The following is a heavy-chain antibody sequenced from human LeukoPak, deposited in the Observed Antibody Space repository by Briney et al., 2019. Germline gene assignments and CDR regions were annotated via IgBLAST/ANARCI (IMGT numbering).Heavy chain of an antibody. CDR1: GGSISSGGYY. J-gene: IGHJ4*02. CDR2: IYYSGST. D-gene: IGHD6-6*01. CDR3: ARETYSSSSSLDY. V-gene: IGHV4-31*03. Sequence: SQTLSLTCTVSGGSISSGGYYWSWIRQHPGKGLEWIGYIYYSGSTYYNPSLKSRVTISVDTSKNQFSLKLSSVTAADTAVYYCARETYSSSSSLDYWGQGTLVTVSS.